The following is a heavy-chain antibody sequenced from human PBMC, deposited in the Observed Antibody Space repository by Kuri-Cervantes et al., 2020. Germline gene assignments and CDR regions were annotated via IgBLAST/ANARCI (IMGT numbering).Heavy chain of an antibody. CDR2: VYSSGTT. V-gene: IGHV4-59*01. Sequence: GSLRLSCSVSGGSISTYYWTWIRQPLGRGLEWIGFVYSSGTTTYNPSLKSRVTISIDTSKNQFSLKLSSVTAADTAVYYCARISVDLYLDYYYMDVWGKGTTVTVSS. CDR3: ARISVDLYLDYYYMDV. J-gene: IGHJ6*03. D-gene: IGHD2-8*01. CDR1: GGSISTYY.